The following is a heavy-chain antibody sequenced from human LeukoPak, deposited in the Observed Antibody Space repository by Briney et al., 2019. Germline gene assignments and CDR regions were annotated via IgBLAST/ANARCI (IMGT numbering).Heavy chain of an antibody. CDR1: GFGISGSA. CDR2: IRTKSNSYAT. V-gene: IGHV3-73*01. Sequence: GGSLRLSCVASGFGISGSALHWVRQASGKGLEWVGRIRTKSNSYATAYAASVNGRFTISREDSKNTAYLQMNSLKTEDTAVYYCARSHPYCGGDCGPNGMDVWGQGTTVTVSS. CDR3: ARSHPYCGGDCGPNGMDV. J-gene: IGHJ6*02. D-gene: IGHD2-21*02.